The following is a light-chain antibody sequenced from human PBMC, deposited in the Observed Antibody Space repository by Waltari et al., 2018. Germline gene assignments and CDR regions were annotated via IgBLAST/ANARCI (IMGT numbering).Light chain of an antibody. J-gene: IGKJ3*01. CDR2: GAS. CDR1: MSILHSSENKNQ. V-gene: IGKV4-1*01. Sequence: DIVMKQSPDYLTVSMGERATINCKSSMSILHSSENKNQLGWYQQKSGQSPKLLIYGASTRESWVPDRFTGSGSGTEFTLTISSLQTEDVAVYYCQQYYSTPFTFGPGTKVDIK. CDR3: QQYYSTPFT.